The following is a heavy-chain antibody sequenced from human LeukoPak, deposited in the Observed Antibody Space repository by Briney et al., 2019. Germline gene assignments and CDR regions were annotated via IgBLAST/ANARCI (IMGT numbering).Heavy chain of an antibody. J-gene: IGHJ4*02. CDR2: INPNSGGT. CDR1: GYSFTSYG. V-gene: IGHV1-2*02. D-gene: IGHD3-9*01. CDR3: ARGDYDILTGPD. Sequence: GESLKISCKGSGYSFTSYGIGWVRQAPGQGLEWMGWINPNSGGTNYAQKFQGRVTMTRDTSISTAYMELSRLRSDDTAVYYCARGDYDILTGPDWGQGTLVTVSS.